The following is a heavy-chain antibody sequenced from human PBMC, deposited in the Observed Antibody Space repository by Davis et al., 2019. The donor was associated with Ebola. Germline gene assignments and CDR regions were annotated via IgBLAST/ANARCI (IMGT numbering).Heavy chain of an antibody. D-gene: IGHD6-6*01. CDR1: GGSISSSSYY. CDR2: INHSGST. V-gene: IGHV4-39*07. Sequence: SETLSLTCTVSGGSISSSSYYWGWIRQPPGKGLEWIGEINHSGSTNYNPSLKSRVTISVDTSKNQFSLKLSSVTAADTAVYYCARGPSVLNFDYWGQGTLVTVSS. CDR3: ARGPSVLNFDY. J-gene: IGHJ4*02.